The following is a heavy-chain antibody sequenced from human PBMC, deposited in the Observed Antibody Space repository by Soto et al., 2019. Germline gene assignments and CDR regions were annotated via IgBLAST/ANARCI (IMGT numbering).Heavy chain of an antibody. V-gene: IGHV4-34*01. CDR1: GGSISSYY. CDR2: INHSGST. J-gene: IGHJ6*03. CDR3: AKGAGNRVDYYYMDV. Sequence: PSETLSLTCTVSGGSISSYYWSWIRQPPGKGLEWIGDINHSGSTNYNPSLKSRVTISVDTSKNQFSLKLSSVTAEDTAVYYCAKGAGNRVDYYYMDVWGKGTTVTVSS. D-gene: IGHD3-10*01.